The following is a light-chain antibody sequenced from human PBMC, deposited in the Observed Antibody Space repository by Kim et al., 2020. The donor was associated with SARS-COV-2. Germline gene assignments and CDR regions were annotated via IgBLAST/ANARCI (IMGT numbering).Light chain of an antibody. CDR3: CSFAGSNTWL. CDR1: SSDVGNYNL. V-gene: IGLV2-23*02. J-gene: IGLJ2*01. Sequence: GHSITISCTGTSSDVGNYNLVSWYQHHPGKAPKLMIYEVTKRPSGVSNRFSGSKSGNTASLTISGLQAEDEADYYCCSFAGSNTWLFGGGTKLTVL. CDR2: EVT.